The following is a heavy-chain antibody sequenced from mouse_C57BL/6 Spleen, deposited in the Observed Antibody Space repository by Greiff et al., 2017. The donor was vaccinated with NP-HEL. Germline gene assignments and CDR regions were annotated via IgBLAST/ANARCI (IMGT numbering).Heavy chain of an antibody. CDR1: GFTFSDYG. Sequence: EVQVVESGGGLVKPGGSLKLSCAASGFTFSDYGMHWVRQAPEKGLEWVAYISSGSSTIYYADTVKGRFTISRDNAKNTLFLQMTSLRSEDTAMYYCAGWLLRGAMDYWGQGTSVTVSS. CDR3: AGWLLRGAMDY. CDR2: ISSGSSTI. J-gene: IGHJ4*01. D-gene: IGHD2-3*01. V-gene: IGHV5-17*01.